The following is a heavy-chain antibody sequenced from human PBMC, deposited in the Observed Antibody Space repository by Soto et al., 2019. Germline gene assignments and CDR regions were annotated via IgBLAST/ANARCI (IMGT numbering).Heavy chain of an antibody. J-gene: IGHJ4*02. CDR2: IYYRGST. V-gene: IGHV4-30-4*01. CDR1: GGSIRSGDNY. Sequence: SEILSLTCTVSGGSIRSGDNYWSWIRQTPGKGLEWIGYIYYRGSTYYNQSLKSRVTISVDTSTNQFSLTLTSVTAADTAVYYCARAPARGGGRYLGYFDSWGQGTPVTVSS. CDR3: ARAPARGGGRYLGYFDS. D-gene: IGHD1-26*01.